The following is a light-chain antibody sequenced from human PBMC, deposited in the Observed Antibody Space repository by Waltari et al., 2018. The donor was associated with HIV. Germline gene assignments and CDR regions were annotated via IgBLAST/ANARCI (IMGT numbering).Light chain of an antibody. CDR1: HSLSNNY. CDR2: DAS. V-gene: IGKV3-20*01. Sequence: EIVLTQSPGTLSLSPGERATLSCRASHSLSNNYLAWYQQKPGQAPRLLIYDASSRATGIPDRFSGSGSGTDFTLTISRLEPEDFAVYYCQQYVTSPITFGQGTRLDIK. CDR3: QQYVTSPIT. J-gene: IGKJ5*01.